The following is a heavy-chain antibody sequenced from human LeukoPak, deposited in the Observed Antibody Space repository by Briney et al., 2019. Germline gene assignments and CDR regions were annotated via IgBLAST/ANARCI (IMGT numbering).Heavy chain of an antibody. D-gene: IGHD3-22*01. V-gene: IGHV1-2*06. J-gene: IGHJ4*02. CDR3: ARAGHNSNSGGYDF. CDR2: IDPDTGDT. Sequence: GASVKVSCKPSGYTFIDHYLHWVRQAPGQGLESLGRIDPDTGDTNYPQKFQGRVTMSRDTSSSTAYMELNGLRSDDTAVYYCARAGHNSNSGGYDFWGLGTLVTVSS. CDR1: GYTFIDHY.